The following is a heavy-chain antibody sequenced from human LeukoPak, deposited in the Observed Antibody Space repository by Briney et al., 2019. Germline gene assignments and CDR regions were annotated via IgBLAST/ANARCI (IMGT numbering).Heavy chain of an antibody. Sequence: SETLSLTCAVYGESFSDYYWSWVRQPPGKGLEWIGEINHSGSTNYNPSLKSRVTISVDTSKNQFSLKLSSVTAADTAVYYCARARYNWNSGFCRFDPWGQGTLVTVSS. CDR3: ARARYNWNSGFCRFDP. D-gene: IGHD1-7*01. CDR1: GESFSDYY. CDR2: INHSGST. J-gene: IGHJ5*02. V-gene: IGHV4-34*01.